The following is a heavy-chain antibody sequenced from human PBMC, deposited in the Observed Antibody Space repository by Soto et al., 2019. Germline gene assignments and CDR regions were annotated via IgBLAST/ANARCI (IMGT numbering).Heavy chain of an antibody. CDR1: GFTFSTYD. CDR3: AKGKVGTTVLFEN. CDR2: ISGTSGST. J-gene: IGHJ4*02. V-gene: IGHV3-23*01. Sequence: GGSLRLSCAASGFTFSTYDMSWVRQAPGKGLEWVSSISGTSGSTYYADSVKGRFTICRYNSKYTLHLKLNSLRAEDTAVYYCAKGKVGTTVLFENWGQGTLVTVSS. D-gene: IGHD1-26*01.